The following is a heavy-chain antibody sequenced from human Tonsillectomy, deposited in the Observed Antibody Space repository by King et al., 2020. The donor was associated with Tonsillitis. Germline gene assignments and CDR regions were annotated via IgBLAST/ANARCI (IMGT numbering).Heavy chain of an antibody. Sequence: VQLVESGGGLVQPEGSLRLSCAASGFTFSSYAMSWVRQAPGKGMEWVSAISGSGGSTYAADSVKGRFTLSRDNSKNTLYLQMNSLRAEDTAVYYCAKDPEHFWGAGWFDPWGQGTRVTVSS. CDR1: GFTFSSYA. V-gene: IGHV3-23*04. D-gene: IGHD1-14*01. CDR2: ISGSGGST. CDR3: AKDPEHFWGAGWFDP. J-gene: IGHJ5*02.